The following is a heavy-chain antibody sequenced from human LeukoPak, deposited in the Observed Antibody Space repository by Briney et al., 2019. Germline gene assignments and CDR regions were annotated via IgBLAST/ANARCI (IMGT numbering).Heavy chain of an antibody. Sequence: GGSLRLSCAASGFNFDDNTMHWVRQVPGKGLEWVSLINWDGSSTYYTDSVRGRFTISRDNSRNSLYLQMNSLRTEDTALYYCAKGASGGATGNFDYWGQGTLVTVSS. J-gene: IGHJ4*02. D-gene: IGHD1-26*01. CDR3: AKGASGGATGNFDY. V-gene: IGHV3-43*01. CDR2: INWDGSST. CDR1: GFNFDDNT.